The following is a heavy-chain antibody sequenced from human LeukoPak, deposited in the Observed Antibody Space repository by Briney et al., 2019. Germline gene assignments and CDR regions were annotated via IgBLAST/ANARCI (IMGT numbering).Heavy chain of an antibody. CDR2: ISYDGSNK. Sequence: QPGGSLRLSCAASGFTFSSYAMSWVRQAPGKGLEWVAVISYDGSNKYYADSVKGRFTISRDNSKNTLYLQMNSLRAEDTAVYYCAKGRFVAFDYWGQGTLVTVSS. V-gene: IGHV3-30*18. J-gene: IGHJ4*02. CDR1: GFTFSSYA. CDR3: AKGRFVAFDY. D-gene: IGHD3-3*01.